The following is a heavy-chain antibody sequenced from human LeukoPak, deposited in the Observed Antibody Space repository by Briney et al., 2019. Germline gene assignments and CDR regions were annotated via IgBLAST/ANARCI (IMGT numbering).Heavy chain of an antibody. CDR1: GFTFSSYA. J-gene: IGHJ5*02. CDR2: ISYDGSNK. CDR3: AKGTSGTAPAAGWFDP. D-gene: IGHD2-2*01. V-gene: IGHV3-30-3*01. Sequence: PGGSLRLSCAASGFTFSSYAMHWVRQAPGKGLEWVVVISYDGSNKYYAESVKGRFTISRDNSKNTLYLQVNSLRAEDTAVYYCAKGTSGTAPAAGWFDPWGQGTLVTVSS.